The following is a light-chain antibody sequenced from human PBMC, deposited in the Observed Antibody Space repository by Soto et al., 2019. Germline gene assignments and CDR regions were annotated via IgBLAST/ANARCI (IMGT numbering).Light chain of an antibody. CDR1: QSVTDN. Sequence: DIEMTQSPATLSVSPGERATLSCRASQSVTDNLAWYQHKPGQAPRLLIYGASTRASGIPARFSGSGSGTDFTLTISSLQSEGFAVYYCQQSNSWPRTFGQGTKVDIK. CDR3: QQSNSWPRT. V-gene: IGKV3-15*01. J-gene: IGKJ1*01. CDR2: GAS.